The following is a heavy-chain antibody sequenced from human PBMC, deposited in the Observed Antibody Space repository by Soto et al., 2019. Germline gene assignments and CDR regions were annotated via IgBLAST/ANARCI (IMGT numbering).Heavy chain of an antibody. V-gene: IGHV3-23*01. CDR3: TKAGGWYYYASSGPPDPSHA. J-gene: IGHJ4*03. CDR1: GFTFNIYA. D-gene: IGHD3-22*01. CDR2: ISVNGRT. Sequence: GGTLRLSCAASGFTFNIYAMAWVRQAPGKGLEWVSGISVNGRTNYADSVKGRFTISRDNSKNMVFLQMDTLRAEDTALYYCTKAGGWYYYASSGPPDPSHAWGQGTMVTVYS.